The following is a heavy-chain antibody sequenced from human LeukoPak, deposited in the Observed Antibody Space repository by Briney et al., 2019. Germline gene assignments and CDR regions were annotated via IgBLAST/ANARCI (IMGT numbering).Heavy chain of an antibody. J-gene: IGHJ6*02. D-gene: IGHD2-15*01. CDR3: ARDSCSGGSCYGYYYYGMDV. CDR1: GFTFGKYW. Sequence: GGSLRLSCVASGFTFGKYWMSWVRQAPGKGLEWVANIKLDGSEKNYVDSVKGRFTISRDNTKNSLYLQMNSLRAEDTAVYYCARDSCSGGSCYGYYYYGMDVWGQGTTVTVSS. V-gene: IGHV3-7*01. CDR2: IKLDGSEK.